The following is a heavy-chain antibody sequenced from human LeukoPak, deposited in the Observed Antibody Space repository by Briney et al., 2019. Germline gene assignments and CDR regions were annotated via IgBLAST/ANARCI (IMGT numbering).Heavy chain of an antibody. V-gene: IGHV1-46*01. D-gene: IGHD4-17*01. J-gene: IGHJ4*02. CDR2: INPSGGST. Sequence: GASVKVSCKASGYTFRSYYMHWVRQAPGQGLEWMGLINPSGGSTSYAQEFQGRVTMTRDTSTSTVYMELSSLRSEDTAVYYCARSSLTAVLGPLDYWGQGTLVTVSS. CDR1: GYTFRSYY. CDR3: ARSSLTAVLGPLDY.